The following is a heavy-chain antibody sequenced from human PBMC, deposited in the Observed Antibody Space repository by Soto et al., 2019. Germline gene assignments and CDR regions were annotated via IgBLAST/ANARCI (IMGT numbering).Heavy chain of an antibody. CDR2: IYWDDDK. V-gene: IGHV2-5*02. J-gene: IGHJ5*02. CDR1: GFSLSTSGVG. Sequence: QITLKESGPPLVKPTQTLTLTCTFSGFSLSTSGVGVGWIRQPPGKALEWLALIYWDDDKRYSPSLKSRLTITKDTSKNQVVLTMTNMDPVDTATYYCARSLIGYYYDSSGSNWFDPWGQGTLVTVSS. D-gene: IGHD3-22*01. CDR3: ARSLIGYYYDSSGSNWFDP.